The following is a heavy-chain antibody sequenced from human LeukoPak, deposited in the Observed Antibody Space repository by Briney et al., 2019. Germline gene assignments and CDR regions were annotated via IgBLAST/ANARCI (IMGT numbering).Heavy chain of an antibody. J-gene: IGHJ4*02. CDR2: ISWNSGSI. V-gene: IGHV3-9*01. Sequence: GRSLRLSCAASGFTFDDYAMHWVRQAPGKGLEWVSGISWNSGSIGYADSVKGRFTISRDNAKNSLYLQMNSLRAEDTALYYCAKSTYSSWYDYFDYWGQGTLVTVSS. CDR1: GFTFDDYA. CDR3: AKSTYSSWYDYFDY. D-gene: IGHD6-13*01.